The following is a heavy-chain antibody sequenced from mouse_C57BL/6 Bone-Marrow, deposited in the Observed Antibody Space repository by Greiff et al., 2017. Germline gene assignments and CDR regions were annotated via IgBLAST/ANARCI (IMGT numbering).Heavy chain of an antibody. CDR3: ARWDGNYDFDY. Sequence: QVQLQQPGAELVKPGASVKLSCKASGYTFTSYWMHWVKQRPGQGLEWIGMIHPNSGSTNYNEKFKSKATLTVDKSSSTDYMQLSSLTSEDSAVYYCARWDGNYDFDYWGQGTTLTVSS. D-gene: IGHD2-1*01. J-gene: IGHJ2*01. CDR2: IHPNSGST. CDR1: GYTFTSYW. V-gene: IGHV1-64*01.